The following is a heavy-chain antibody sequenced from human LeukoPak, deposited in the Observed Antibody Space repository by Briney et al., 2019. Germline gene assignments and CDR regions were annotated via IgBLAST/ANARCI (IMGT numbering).Heavy chain of an antibody. CDR3: ARGAKFRSYGSGTYYTSLPFDP. CDR1: GYTFISYT. D-gene: IGHD3-10*01. J-gene: IGHJ5*02. V-gene: IGHV1-3*03. Sequence: GASVKVSCKASGYTFISYTMHWVRQAPGQRLEWMGWINTGNGNTKYSQEFQGRVTITRDTSASTAYMELSSLRSEDMAVYYCARGAKFRSYGSGTYYTSLPFDPWGQGTLVTVSS. CDR2: INTGNGNT.